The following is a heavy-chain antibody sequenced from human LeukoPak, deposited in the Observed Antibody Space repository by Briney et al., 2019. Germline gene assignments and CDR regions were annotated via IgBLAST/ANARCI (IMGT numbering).Heavy chain of an antibody. CDR2: TRNKANSYTT. V-gene: IGHV3-72*01. Sequence: GGSLRLSCAASGFTFSDHYMDWVRQAPGKGLEWVGRTRNKANSYTTEYAASVKGRFTISRDDSKNSLYLQMNSLKTEDTAVYYCAREAGAISGYLDYWGQGTLVTVSS. J-gene: IGHJ4*02. CDR1: GFTFSDHY. CDR3: AREAGAISGYLDY. D-gene: IGHD6-13*01.